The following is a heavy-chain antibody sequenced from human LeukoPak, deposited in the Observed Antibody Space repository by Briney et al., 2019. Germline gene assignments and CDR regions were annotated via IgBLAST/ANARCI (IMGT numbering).Heavy chain of an antibody. CDR2: MNPNSGNT. J-gene: IGHJ3*02. Sequence: ASVKVSCKASGYTFTSYAMNWVRQATGQGLEWMGWMNPNSGNTGYAQKFQGRVTITRNTSISTAYMELSSLRSEDTAVYYCARGMDYYDSSGYQTNPGGAFDIWGQGTMVTVSS. CDR1: GYTFTSYA. CDR3: ARGMDYYDSSGYQTNPGGAFDI. V-gene: IGHV1-8*03. D-gene: IGHD3-22*01.